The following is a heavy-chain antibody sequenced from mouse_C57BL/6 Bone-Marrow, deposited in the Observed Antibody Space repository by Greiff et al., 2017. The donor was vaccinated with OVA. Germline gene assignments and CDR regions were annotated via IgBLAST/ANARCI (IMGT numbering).Heavy chain of an antibody. CDR2: IYPGSGST. J-gene: IGHJ3*01. Sequence: QVQLKQPGAELVKPGASVKMSCKASGYTFTSYWITWVKQRPGQGLEWIGDIYPGSGSTNYNEKFKSKATLTVDTSSSTAYMQLSSLTTEDSAIYYCARGGAQAKAYWGQGTLVTVSA. CDR3: ARGGAQAKAY. V-gene: IGHV1-55*01. CDR1: GYTFTSYW. D-gene: IGHD3-2*02.